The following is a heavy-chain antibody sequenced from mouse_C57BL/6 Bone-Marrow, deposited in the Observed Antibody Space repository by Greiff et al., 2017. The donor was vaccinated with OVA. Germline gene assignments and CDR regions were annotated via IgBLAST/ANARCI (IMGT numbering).Heavy chain of an antibody. CDR1: GYTFTSYW. Sequence: QVQLQQPGTELVKPGASVKLSCKASGYTFTSYWMHWVKQRPGQGLEWIGNINPSNGGTNYNEKFKSKATLTVDKSSSTAYMQLSSLTSEYSAVYDCARWGLLRPAWFAYWGQGTLVTVSA. J-gene: IGHJ3*01. CDR3: ARWGLLRPAWFAY. D-gene: IGHD2-3*01. CDR2: INPSNGGT. V-gene: IGHV1-53*01.